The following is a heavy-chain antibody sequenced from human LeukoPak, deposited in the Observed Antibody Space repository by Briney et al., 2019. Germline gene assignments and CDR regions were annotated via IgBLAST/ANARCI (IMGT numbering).Heavy chain of an antibody. CDR3: ARADYDFWSGLRAYNWFDP. CDR1: GGTFSSYA. Sequence: SVKVSSKASGGTFSSYAISWVRQAPGQGLEWMGGIIPIFGTANYAQKFQGRVTITADESTSTAYMELSSLRSEDTAVYYCARADYDFWSGLRAYNWFDPWGQGTLVTVSS. J-gene: IGHJ5*02. D-gene: IGHD3-3*01. V-gene: IGHV1-69*13. CDR2: IIPIFGTA.